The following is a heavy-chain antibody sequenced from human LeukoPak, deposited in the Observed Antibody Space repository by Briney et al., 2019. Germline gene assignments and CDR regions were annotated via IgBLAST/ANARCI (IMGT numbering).Heavy chain of an antibody. J-gene: IGHJ5*02. V-gene: IGHV1-2*02. CDR2: INPNTGGT. D-gene: IGHD3-3*01. CDR3: AREDFPHNWFDP. CDR1: GYVFTYYF. Sequence: ASVKVSCKASGYVFTYYFVHWLRQAPGQGPEWLGWINPNTGGTNYAQKFQGRVTMTTDTSITTAYMELTRLTSDDTAIYYCAREDFPHNWFDPWGQGSLVTVSS.